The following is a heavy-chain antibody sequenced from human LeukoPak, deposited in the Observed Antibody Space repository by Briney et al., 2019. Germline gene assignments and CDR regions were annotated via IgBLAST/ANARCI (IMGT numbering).Heavy chain of an antibody. Sequence: SVKVSCKASGGTFSSYAISWVRQAPGQGLEWMGRIIPILGIANYAQKFQGRVTITADKSTSTAYMELSSLRSEDTAVYYCARDKGTYYYDSSGYYYAYWGQGTLVSVSS. V-gene: IGHV1-69*04. D-gene: IGHD3-22*01. CDR3: ARDKGTYYYDSSGYYYAY. J-gene: IGHJ4*02. CDR2: IIPILGIA. CDR1: GGTFSSYA.